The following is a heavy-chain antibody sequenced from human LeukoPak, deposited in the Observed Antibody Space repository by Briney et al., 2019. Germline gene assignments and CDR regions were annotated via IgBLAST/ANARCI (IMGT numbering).Heavy chain of an antibody. V-gene: IGHV3-21*01. D-gene: IGHD3-10*01. CDR1: GFTFSSYS. Sequence: GGSLRLSCAASGFTFSSYSMNWVRQAPGKGLEWVSSISSSSSYIYCADSVKGRFTISRDNAKNSLYLQMNSLRAEDTAVYYCARVGRLYYYGSGSYYAGMDVWGQGTTVTVSS. CDR2: ISSSSSYI. CDR3: ARVGRLYYYGSGSYYAGMDV. J-gene: IGHJ6*02.